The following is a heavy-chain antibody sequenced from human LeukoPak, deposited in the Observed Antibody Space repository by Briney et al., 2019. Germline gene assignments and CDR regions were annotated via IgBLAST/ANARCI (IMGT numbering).Heavy chain of an antibody. J-gene: IGHJ4*02. CDR2: ISGSGGST. V-gene: IGHV3-23*01. CDR1: GFTFSSYA. D-gene: IGHD2-15*01. CDR3: ANSGDGCSGGSCYTPYD. Sequence: PGGSLRLSCAASGFTFSSYAMSWVRQAPGKGLEWVSAISGSGGSTYYADSVKGRFTISRDNSKNTLYLQMNSLRAEDTAVYYWANSGDGCSGGSCYTPYDCGQGTLVTVSS.